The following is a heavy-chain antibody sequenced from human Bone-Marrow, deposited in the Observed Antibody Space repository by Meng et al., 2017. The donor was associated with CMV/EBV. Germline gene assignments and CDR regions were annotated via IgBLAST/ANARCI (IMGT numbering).Heavy chain of an antibody. D-gene: IGHD6-19*01. V-gene: IGHV3-11*01. CDR2: IRSSGNII. J-gene: IGHJ4*02. Sequence: GESLKISCVASGFTFSDYYMSWIRQAPGKGLEWTSYIRSSGNIIYYADSVKGRFTISRDNAKNSLDLQMNNLSAEDTAVYYCAAGYTSAWTPPGYWVQGTLVTVSS. CDR3: AAGYTSAWTPPGY. CDR1: GFTFSDYY.